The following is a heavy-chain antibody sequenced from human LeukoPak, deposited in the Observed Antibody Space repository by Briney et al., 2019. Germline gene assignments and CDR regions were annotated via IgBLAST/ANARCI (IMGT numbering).Heavy chain of an antibody. V-gene: IGHV4-4*09. CDR2: IYTSGST. CDR1: GGSISSYY. CDR3: ARHYGSPSRAGFRWFDP. D-gene: IGHD6-13*01. Sequence: SETLSLTCTVSGGSISSYYWSWIRQPPGKGLEWIGYIYTSGSTNYNPSLKSRVTISVDTSKNQFSLKLSSVTAADTAVYYCARHYGSPSRAGFRWFDPWGQGTLVTVSS. J-gene: IGHJ5*02.